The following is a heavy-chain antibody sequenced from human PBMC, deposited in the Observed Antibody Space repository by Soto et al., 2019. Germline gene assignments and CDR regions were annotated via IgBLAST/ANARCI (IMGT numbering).Heavy chain of an antibody. CDR1: GYTFTSYD. V-gene: IGHV1-8*01. Sequence: ASVKVSCKASGYTFTSYDINWVRQATGQGLEWMGWMNPNSGNTGYAQKFQGRVTMTRNTSISTAYMELSSLRSEDTAVYYCARGLLDSIFGVVISNGFDPWGQGTLVTVSS. CDR3: ARGLLDSIFGVVISNGFDP. J-gene: IGHJ5*02. CDR2: MNPNSGNT. D-gene: IGHD3-3*01.